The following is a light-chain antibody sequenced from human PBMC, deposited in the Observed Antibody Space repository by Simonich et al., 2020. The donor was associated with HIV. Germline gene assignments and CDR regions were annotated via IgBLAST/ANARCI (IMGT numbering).Light chain of an antibody. CDR3: CSYAGSSTSRV. V-gene: IGLV2-23*01. CDR2: EGS. Sequence: QSALTQPASVSGSPGQSITISCTGTSSDVGGYNYVSWYQQHPGKAPKLMIYEGSKRPSGVSNRFSGSKSGNTASLTSSGLQAEDEADYYCCSYAGSSTSRVFGGGTKLTVL. CDR1: SSDVGGYNY. J-gene: IGLJ3*02.